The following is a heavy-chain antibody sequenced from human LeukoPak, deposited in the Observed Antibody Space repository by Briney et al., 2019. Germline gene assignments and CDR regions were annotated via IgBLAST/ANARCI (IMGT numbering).Heavy chain of an antibody. CDR3: ARSSGSYRPFDS. CDR2: IRSKANNYAT. J-gene: IGHJ4*02. Sequence: GGSLKLSCAASGFTFSDSAMHWVRQASGKGLEWVGRIRSKANNYATAYAASVTGRFTISRDDSKNTAYLQMNSLRVEDTALYYCARSSGSYRPFDSWGRGTLVTVSS. V-gene: IGHV3-73*01. CDR1: GFTFSDSA. D-gene: IGHD1-26*01.